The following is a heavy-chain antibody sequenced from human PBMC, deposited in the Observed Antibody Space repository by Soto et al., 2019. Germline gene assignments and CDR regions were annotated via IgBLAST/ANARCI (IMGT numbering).Heavy chain of an antibody. V-gene: IGHV3-30*18. CDR3: AKDTIAVAPTFDY. CDR2: ISYDGSNK. J-gene: IGHJ4*02. Sequence: QVQLVESGGGVVQPGRSLRLSCAASGFTFSSYGMHWVRQAPGKGLEWVAVISYDGSNKYYADSVKGRFTISRDNSMIPLYLQMNSLRAEDTAVYYCAKDTIAVAPTFDYWGQGTLVTVSS. CDR1: GFTFSSYG. D-gene: IGHD6-19*01.